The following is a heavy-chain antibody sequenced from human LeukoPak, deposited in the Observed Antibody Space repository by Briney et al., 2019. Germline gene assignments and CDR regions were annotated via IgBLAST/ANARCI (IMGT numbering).Heavy chain of an antibody. J-gene: IGHJ6*02. CDR2: IYYSGST. CDR3: ARRQLAYYYGMDV. Sequence: SETLSLTCTVSGGSVSSSSYYWGWIRQPPGKGLEWIGSIYYSGSTYYNPSLKSRVTTSVDTSQNQFSLKLSSVTAADTAVYYCARRQLAYYYGMDVWGQGTTVTVSS. V-gene: IGHV4-39*01. CDR1: GGSVSSSSYY. D-gene: IGHD5-18*01.